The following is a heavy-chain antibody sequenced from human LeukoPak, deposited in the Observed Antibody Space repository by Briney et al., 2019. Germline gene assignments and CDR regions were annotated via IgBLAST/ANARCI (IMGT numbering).Heavy chain of an antibody. CDR1: GGSISNSY. CDR3: ARGRYYYDSSGYPYNWFDP. CDR2: IYHGGST. Sequence: SETLSLTCTVSGGSISNSYWSWIRQPPGKGLEWIGYIYHGGSTNYNPSLKSRVTISGDTSKNKFFLNLSSVTAADTAMYYCARGRYYYDSSGYPYNWFDPWGQGTLVTVSS. D-gene: IGHD3-22*01. V-gene: IGHV4-59*01. J-gene: IGHJ5*02.